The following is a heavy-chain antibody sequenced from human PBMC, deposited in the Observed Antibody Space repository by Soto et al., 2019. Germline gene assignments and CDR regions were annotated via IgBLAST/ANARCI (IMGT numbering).Heavy chain of an antibody. Sequence: GGSLRLSCAASGFTFSSYAMSWVRQAPGKGLEWVSAISGSGGSTYYADSVKGRFTISRDNSKNTLYLQMNSLRAEDTAVYYCAKGAYCSGGSCYGFFCDYWGQGTLVTVSS. V-gene: IGHV3-23*01. CDR1: GFTFSSYA. CDR2: ISGSGGST. J-gene: IGHJ4*02. D-gene: IGHD2-15*01. CDR3: AKGAYCSGGSCYGFFCDY.